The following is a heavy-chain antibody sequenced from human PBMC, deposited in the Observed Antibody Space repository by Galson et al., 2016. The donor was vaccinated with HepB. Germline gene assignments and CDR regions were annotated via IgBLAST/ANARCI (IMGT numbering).Heavy chain of an antibody. V-gene: IGHV3-7*01. D-gene: IGHD3-10*01. CDR2: IKEDVSVK. Sequence: SLRLSCAASGISFSNYWMTWVRQAPGKGLEWVANIKEDVSVKYYVDSVKGRFIISRDNAKNALYLQLNSLRAEDTAVYYCARDVNYGIFDRWGQGTLVTVSS. CDR3: ARDVNYGIFDR. CDR1: GISFSNYW. J-gene: IGHJ4*02.